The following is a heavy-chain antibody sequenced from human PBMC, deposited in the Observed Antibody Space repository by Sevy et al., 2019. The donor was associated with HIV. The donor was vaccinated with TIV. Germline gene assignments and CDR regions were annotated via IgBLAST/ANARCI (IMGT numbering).Heavy chain of an antibody. D-gene: IGHD3-22*01. CDR2: RSGSGAST. CDR3: AKDFYDSSGYYPMEAFDI. V-gene: IGHV3-23*01. CDR1: GFTFTTYA. Sequence: GGSLRLSCAASGFTFTTYAMGWVRLAPGKGLKWVSTRSGSGASTDYADSVKGRFTISRDNSKNTLFLQMDSLRAEDTAVYYCAKDFYDSSGYYPMEAFDIWGQGTMVTVSS. J-gene: IGHJ3*02.